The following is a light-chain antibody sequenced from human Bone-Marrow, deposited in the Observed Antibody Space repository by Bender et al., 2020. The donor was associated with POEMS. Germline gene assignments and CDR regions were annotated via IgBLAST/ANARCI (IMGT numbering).Light chain of an antibody. J-gene: IGLJ2*01. V-gene: IGLV1-50*01. CDR1: SSNIGAGSD. CDR2: GNN. Sequence: QSVLTQPPSVSGAPGQRVIISCTGSSSNIGAGSDVNWYQQLPGTAPKVFIYGNNNRPSGVPDRISGSKSGTSASLAITGLRSEDEGDYYCATWDAKMSGQYVLFGGGTKLTVL. CDR3: ATWDAKMSGQYVL.